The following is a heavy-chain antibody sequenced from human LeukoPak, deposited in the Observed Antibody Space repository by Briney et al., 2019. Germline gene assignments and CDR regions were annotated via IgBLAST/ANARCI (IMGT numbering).Heavy chain of an antibody. CDR1: GFSFSTYA. D-gene: IGHD3-16*02. CDR3: AKELSASSHPFFDH. CDR2: ISGSAGSA. J-gene: IGHJ4*02. Sequence: GGSLRLSCVASGFSFSTYAMSWVHQAPGKGLEWVSGISGSAGSAYYADSVKGRFTISRDNSKNTLYLQMNSLRDDDTAVYYCAKELSASSHPFFDHWGQGTLVTVSS. V-gene: IGHV3-23*01.